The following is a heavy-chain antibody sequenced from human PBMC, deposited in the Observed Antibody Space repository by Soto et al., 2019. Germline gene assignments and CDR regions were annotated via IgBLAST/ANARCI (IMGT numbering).Heavy chain of an antibody. J-gene: IGHJ4*02. Sequence: GGSLRLSCAASGFTFSSNGMHWVRQAPGKGLEWVAVIWYDGSNKYYADSVKGRFTISRDNSKNTLYLQMNSLRAEDTAVYYCARDGNEDSSAYQIGIDYWGQGTLVSVAS. D-gene: IGHD3-22*01. CDR3: ARDGNEDSSAYQIGIDY. CDR1: GFTFSSNG. CDR2: IWYDGSNK. V-gene: IGHV3-33*01.